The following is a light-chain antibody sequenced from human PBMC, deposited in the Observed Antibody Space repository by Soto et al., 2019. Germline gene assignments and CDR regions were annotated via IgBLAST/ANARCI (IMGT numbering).Light chain of an antibody. CDR2: EVR. CDR3: SSYTTTSTLL. V-gene: IGLV2-14*01. Sequence: QSLLTQPASVSGSLGQSITISCTGSNRDIGAYNLVSWYQQYPDTAPKLIIYEVRNRPSGVSYRFTGSRSGNTASLTISALQADDESTFYCSSYTTTSTLLFGGGTKVTVL. J-gene: IGLJ3*02. CDR1: NRDIGAYNL.